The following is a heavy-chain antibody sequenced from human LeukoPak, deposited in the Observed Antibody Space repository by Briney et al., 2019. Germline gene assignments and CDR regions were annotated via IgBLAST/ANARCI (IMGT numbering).Heavy chain of an antibody. CDR1: GYTFTGYH. CDR3: ARGGVYSSGWYPEYFQR. D-gene: IGHD6-19*01. V-gene: IGHV1-2*02. Sequence: ASVKVSCKTSGYTFTGYHMHWVRQAPGQGLEWMGWINPISGGTKYGQKFQGRVTLTRDTSISRAYMELNSLTSADTTVYYCARGGVYSSGWYPEYFQRWGQGTLVTVS. J-gene: IGHJ1*01. CDR2: INPISGGT.